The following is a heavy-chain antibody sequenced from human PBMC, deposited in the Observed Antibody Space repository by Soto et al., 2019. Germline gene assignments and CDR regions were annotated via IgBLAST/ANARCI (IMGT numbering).Heavy chain of an antibody. V-gene: IGHV3-33*01. J-gene: IGHJ6*02. CDR3: ASSELSYYYGMDV. CDR1: GFTFSSYG. Sequence: GSLRLSCAASGFTFSSYGMHWVRQAPGKGLEWVAVIWYDGSNKYYADSVKGRFTISRDNSKNTLYLQMNSLRAEDTAVYYCASSELSYYYGMDVWGQGTTVTVSS. CDR2: IWYDGSNK. D-gene: IGHD1-26*01.